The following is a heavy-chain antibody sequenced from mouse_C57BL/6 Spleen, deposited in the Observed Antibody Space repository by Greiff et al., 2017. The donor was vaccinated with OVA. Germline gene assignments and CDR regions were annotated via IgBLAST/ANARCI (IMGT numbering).Heavy chain of an antibody. J-gene: IGHJ2*01. CDR2: IYPGDGDT. CDR3: ARWLRDY. D-gene: IGHD3-2*02. CDR1: GYAFSSSW. V-gene: IGHV1-82*01. Sequence: VQLQQSGPELVKPGASVKISCKASGYAFSSSWMNWVKQRPGKGLEWIGRIYPGDGDTNYNGKFKGKATLTADKSSRTAYMQLSSLTSEDSAVYFCARWLRDYWGQGTTLTVSS.